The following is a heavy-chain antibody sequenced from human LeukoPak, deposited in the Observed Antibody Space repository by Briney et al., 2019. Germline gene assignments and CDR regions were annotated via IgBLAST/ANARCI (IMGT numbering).Heavy chain of an antibody. V-gene: IGHV3-48*03. J-gene: IGHJ4*02. D-gene: IGHD5-18*01. CDR3: ARERFTYGSDF. CDR1: GFTFSSYE. Sequence: GGSLRLSCAASGFTFSSYEMNWVRQAPGKGLEWVSYISSSGSVIYYADSVKGRFTISRDNAKNSLYLQMSNLRAEDTAVYYCARERFTYGSDFWGQGTLVTVSS. CDR2: ISSSGSVI.